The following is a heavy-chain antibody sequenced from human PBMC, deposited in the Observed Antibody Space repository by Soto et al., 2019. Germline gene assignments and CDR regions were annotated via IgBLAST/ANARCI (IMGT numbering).Heavy chain of an antibody. CDR2: ISWNSGTI. CDR3: AKDAPHYYASGTSFYYFDY. Sequence: EVQLVESGGGLVQPGRSLRLSCAASGFTFDDYAMHWVRQPPGKGLEWVSGISWNSGTIGYADSVKGRFTISRDNAKNSVFLQMNSLRVEDTALYYCAKDAPHYYASGTSFYYFDYWGQGTLVTVSS. CDR1: GFTFDDYA. D-gene: IGHD3-10*01. V-gene: IGHV3-9*01. J-gene: IGHJ4*02.